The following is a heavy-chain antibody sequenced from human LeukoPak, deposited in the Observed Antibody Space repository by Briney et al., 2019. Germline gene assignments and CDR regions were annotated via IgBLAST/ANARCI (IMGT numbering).Heavy chain of an antibody. V-gene: IGHV1-46*01. D-gene: IGHD3-9*01. J-gene: IGHJ3*02. Sequence: GASVKVSCKASGYIFTGYYMHWVRQAPGQGLEWMGIINPSGGSTSYAQKFQGRVTMTRDMSTSTVYMELSSLRSEDTAVYYCARKPSYDILTGYYTRDAFDIWGQGTMVTVSS. CDR3: ARKPSYDILTGYYTRDAFDI. CDR1: GYIFTGYY. CDR2: INPSGGST.